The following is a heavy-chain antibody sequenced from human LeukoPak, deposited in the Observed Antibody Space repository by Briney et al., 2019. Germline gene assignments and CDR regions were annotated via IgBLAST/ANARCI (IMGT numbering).Heavy chain of an antibody. Sequence: PGRSLRLSCAASGFTFDDYAMHWVRQAPGKGLEWVSGISWNSGSIGYADSVKGRFTISRDNAKSSLYLQMNSLRAEDTALYYCAKDERGYSYGGEFDYWGQGTLVTVSS. D-gene: IGHD5-18*01. CDR1: GFTFDDYA. CDR3: AKDERGYSYGGEFDY. J-gene: IGHJ4*02. V-gene: IGHV3-9*01. CDR2: ISWNSGSI.